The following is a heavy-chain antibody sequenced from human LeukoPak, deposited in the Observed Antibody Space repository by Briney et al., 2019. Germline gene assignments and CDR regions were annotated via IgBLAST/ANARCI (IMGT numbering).Heavy chain of an antibody. D-gene: IGHD1-26*01. V-gene: IGHV3-74*01. CDR3: ARAGSGSYFDY. CDR1: GFXFSRYW. CDR2: INSDGSST. Sequence: PGGSLRLSCAASGFXFSRYWIHWVRQAPGKGLVWVSRINSDGSSTSYADSVKGRFTISRDNAKNTLHLQMNSLRAEDTAVYYCARAGSGSYFDYWGQGTLVTVSS. J-gene: IGHJ4*02.